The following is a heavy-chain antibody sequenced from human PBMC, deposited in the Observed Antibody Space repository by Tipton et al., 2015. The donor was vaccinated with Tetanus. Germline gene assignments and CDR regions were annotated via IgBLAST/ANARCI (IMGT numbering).Heavy chain of an antibody. J-gene: IGHJ6*02. Sequence: SLRLSCAASGFTFSTYWMTWVRQAPGKGLEWVANINQAGSEKYYVDSVKGRFTISRDNAKNSLYLQMNSLRAEDTAVYDSARRSGRVMDVWGQGTTVTVSS. D-gene: IGHD1-14*01. CDR1: GFTFSTYW. CDR3: ARRSGRVMDV. CDR2: INQAGSEK. V-gene: IGHV3-7*01.